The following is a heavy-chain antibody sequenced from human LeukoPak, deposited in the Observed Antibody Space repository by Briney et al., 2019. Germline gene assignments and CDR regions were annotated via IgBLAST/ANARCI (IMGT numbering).Heavy chain of an antibody. J-gene: IGHJ4*02. Sequence: GGSLRFSCVASGITFRSSSMHWVRQAPGKGLEWLAFIRFDGSTKYYADSVKGRFTVSRDNSKSTLYLQMNSLRAEDTAVYYCARPDFWGQGTLVTVSS. V-gene: IGHV3-30*02. CDR2: IRFDGSTK. CDR3: ARPDF. CDR1: GITFRSSS.